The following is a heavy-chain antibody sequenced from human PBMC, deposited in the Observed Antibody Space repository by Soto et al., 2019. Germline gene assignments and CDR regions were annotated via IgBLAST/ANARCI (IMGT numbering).Heavy chain of an antibody. CDR3: ARAPGIAAAGMRYFSY. Sequence: QVQLQQWGAGLLKPSETLSLTCAVYGGSFSGYYWSWIRPPPGKGLELIGEINHSGSNNYNPALKSRVTISVDTSKRRFSLKLSSVTAADTAVYYCARAPGIAAAGMRYFSYWGQGTLVTVSS. V-gene: IGHV4-34*01. D-gene: IGHD6-13*01. CDR2: INHSGSN. CDR1: GGSFSGYY. J-gene: IGHJ4*02.